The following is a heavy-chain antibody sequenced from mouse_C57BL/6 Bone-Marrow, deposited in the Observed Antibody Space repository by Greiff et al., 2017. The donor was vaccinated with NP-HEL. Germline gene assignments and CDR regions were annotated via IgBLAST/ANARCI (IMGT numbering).Heavy chain of an antibody. V-gene: IGHV1-64*01. CDR1: GYTFTSYW. CDR2: IHPNSGST. CDR3: ARIIYYDYDGYYYAMDY. J-gene: IGHJ4*01. Sequence: QVQLQQPGAELVKPGASVKLSCKASGYTFTSYWMHWVKQRPGQGLEWIGMIHPNSGSTNYNEKFKSKATLTVDKSSSTAYMQLSSLTSEDSAVYCCARIIYYDYDGYYYAMDYWGQGTSVTVSS. D-gene: IGHD2-4*01.